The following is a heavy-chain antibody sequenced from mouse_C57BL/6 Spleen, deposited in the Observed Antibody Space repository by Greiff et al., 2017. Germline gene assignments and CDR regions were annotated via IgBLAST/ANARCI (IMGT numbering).Heavy chain of an antibody. CDR2: IYPRSGNT. CDR3: ARYGEVTTEFDY. J-gene: IGHJ2*01. D-gene: IGHD2-2*01. Sequence: VQLVESGAELARPGASVKLSCKASGYTFTSYGISWVKQRTGQGLEWIGEIYPRSGNTYYNEKFKGKATLTADKSSSTAYMELRSLTSEDSAVYFCARYGEVTTEFDYWGQGTTLTVSS. V-gene: IGHV1-81*01. CDR1: GYTFTSYG.